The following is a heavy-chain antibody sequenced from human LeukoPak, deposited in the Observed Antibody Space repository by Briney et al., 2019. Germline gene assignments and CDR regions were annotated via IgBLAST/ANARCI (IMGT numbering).Heavy chain of an antibody. CDR2: IYTSGST. J-gene: IGHJ5*02. V-gene: IGHV4-61*02. CDR1: GDSISDGSYF. Sequence: PSETLSLTCTVSGDSISDGSYFWNWIRQPAGKGLEWIGRIYTSGSTNYNPSLKSRVTISRDMSKNQFSLKLSSVTAADTAVYYCARQRKNWFDPWGQGTLVTVSS. CDR3: ARQRKNWFDP.